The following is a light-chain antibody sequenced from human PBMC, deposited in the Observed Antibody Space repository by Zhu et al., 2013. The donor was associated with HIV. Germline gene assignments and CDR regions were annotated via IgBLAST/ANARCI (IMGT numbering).Light chain of an antibody. CDR2: AAS. V-gene: IGKV1-9*01. CDR1: QVINTY. CDR3: HHVNDNPA. J-gene: IGKJ3*01. Sequence: DIQLTQSPSFLSASIGDRVTITCRASQVINTYLAWYQHEPGKAPELLVYAASTLQDGVPSRFAGRGSGTEFTLTITGLQPEDFATYYCHHVNDNPAFGPGTTVDFK.